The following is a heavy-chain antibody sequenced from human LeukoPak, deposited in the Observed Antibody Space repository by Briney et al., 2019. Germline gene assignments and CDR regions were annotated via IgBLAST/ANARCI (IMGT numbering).Heavy chain of an antibody. D-gene: IGHD3-22*01. Sequence: SETLSLTCAVYGGSFSGYYWSWIRQPPGKGPEWIGEINHSGSTNYNPSLKSRVTISVDTSKNQFSLKLSSVTAADTAVYYCARALKFVNYYDSSGYYGYWGQGTLVTVSS. J-gene: IGHJ4*02. V-gene: IGHV4-34*01. CDR1: GGSFSGYY. CDR2: INHSGST. CDR3: ARALKFVNYYDSSGYYGY.